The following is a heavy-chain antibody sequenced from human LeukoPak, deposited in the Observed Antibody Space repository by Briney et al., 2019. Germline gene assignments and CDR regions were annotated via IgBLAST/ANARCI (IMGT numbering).Heavy chain of an antibody. CDR2: IYYSGST. D-gene: IGHD3-10*01. V-gene: IGHV4-39*07. CDR1: GGSISSSSYY. J-gene: IGHJ6*03. CDR3: ARARHITNYFYYMDV. Sequence: SETLSLTCTVSGGSISSSSYYWGWIRQPPGKGLEWIGSIYYSGSTYYNPSLKSRVTISVDTSKNQFSLKLSSVTAADTAVYYCARARHITNYFYYMDVWGKGTTVTVSS.